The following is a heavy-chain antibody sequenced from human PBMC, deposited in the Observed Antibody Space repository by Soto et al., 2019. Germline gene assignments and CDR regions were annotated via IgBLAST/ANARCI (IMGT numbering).Heavy chain of an antibody. D-gene: IGHD6-19*01. Sequence: GGSLRLSCAASGFTFSSYGMHWVRQAPGKGLEWVAVISYDGSNKYYADSVKGRFTISRDNSKNTLYLQMNSLRAEDTAVYYCAKERQWLVLDAFDIWGQGTMVTVSS. CDR3: AKERQWLVLDAFDI. J-gene: IGHJ3*02. CDR2: ISYDGSNK. V-gene: IGHV3-30*18. CDR1: GFTFSSYG.